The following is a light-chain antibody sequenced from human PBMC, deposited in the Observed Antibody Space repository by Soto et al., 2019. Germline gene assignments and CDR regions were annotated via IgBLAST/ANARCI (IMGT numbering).Light chain of an antibody. J-gene: IGLJ1*01. Sequence: VLTQPASVSGSPGQSITISCTGTSSDVGGYNYVSWYQQHPGKAPQLMIYDVNNRPSGVSNRFSGSKSGNTASLTISGLQAEDEADYYCSSYTSSSTLVFGTGTKVTVL. CDR2: DVN. CDR1: SSDVGGYNY. V-gene: IGLV2-14*01. CDR3: SSYTSSSTLV.